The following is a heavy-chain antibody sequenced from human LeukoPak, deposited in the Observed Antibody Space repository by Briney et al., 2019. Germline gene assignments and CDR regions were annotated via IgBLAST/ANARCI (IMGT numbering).Heavy chain of an antibody. V-gene: IGHV1-18*01. D-gene: IGHD3-22*01. Sequence: ASVKVSCKASGGTFSSYAISWVRQAPGQGLEWMGWISAYNGNTNYAQKLQGRVTMTTDTSTSTAYMELRSLRSDDAAVYYCARPYYDKDAFDIWGQGTMVTVSS. J-gene: IGHJ3*02. CDR2: ISAYNGNT. CDR3: ARPYYDKDAFDI. CDR1: GGTFSSYA.